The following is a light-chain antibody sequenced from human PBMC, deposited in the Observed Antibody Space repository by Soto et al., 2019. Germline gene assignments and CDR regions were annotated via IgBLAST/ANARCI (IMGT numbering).Light chain of an antibody. CDR1: QTVSGH. V-gene: IGKV3-15*01. CDR2: GAS. Sequence: EIVMTQSPATLSVSPGERATLSCRASQTVSGHLAWYQQKPGQAPRLLIYGASTRAADIPARFSGSGSGTEFTLTISSLQPDDFATYYCQHYNSYSEAFGQGTKVDIK. CDR3: QHYNSYSEA. J-gene: IGKJ1*01.